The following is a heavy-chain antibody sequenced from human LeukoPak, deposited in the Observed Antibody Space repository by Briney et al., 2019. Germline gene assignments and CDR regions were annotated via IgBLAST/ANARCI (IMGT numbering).Heavy chain of an antibody. CDR1: GYTFTSYG. CDR3: ARDPVEMATIGAFDI. D-gene: IGHD5-24*01. V-gene: IGHV1-18*01. J-gene: IGHJ3*02. Sequence: ASVKVSYKASGYTFTSYGISWVRQAPGQGLEWMGWISAYNGYTNYAQKLQGRVTMTTDTSTSTAYMELRSLRSDDTAVYYCARDPVEMATIGAFDIWGQGTMVTVSS. CDR2: ISAYNGYT.